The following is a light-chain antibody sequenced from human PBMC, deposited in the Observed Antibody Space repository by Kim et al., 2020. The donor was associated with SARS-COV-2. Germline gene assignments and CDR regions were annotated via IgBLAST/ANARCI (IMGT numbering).Light chain of an antibody. CDR3: QQYDIFPPAVT. CDR2: DVS. Sequence: DIQMTQSPSSLSASVGDRVTITCQANQDIKKHLNWYQQRPGKAPKLLIYDVSNLETGVSSRFSGSGSGTDFTFTISSLQPEDIATYYCQQYDIFPPAVTFGQGTRLEIK. J-gene: IGKJ5*01. CDR1: QDIKKH. V-gene: IGKV1-33*01.